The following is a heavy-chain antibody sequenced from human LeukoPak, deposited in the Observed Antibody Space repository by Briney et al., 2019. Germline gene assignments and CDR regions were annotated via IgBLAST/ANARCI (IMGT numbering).Heavy chain of an antibody. V-gene: IGHV1-69*04. D-gene: IGHD3-10*01. J-gene: IGHJ4*02. CDR2: IIPILGIA. CDR3: ARDGMVRGVPLDY. Sequence: GASVKVSCKASGGTLSSYAISWVRQAPGKGLEWMGRIIPILGIANYAQKFQGRVTITADKSTSTAYMELSSLRSEDTAVYYCARDGMVRGVPLDYWGQGTLVTVSS. CDR1: GGTLSSYA.